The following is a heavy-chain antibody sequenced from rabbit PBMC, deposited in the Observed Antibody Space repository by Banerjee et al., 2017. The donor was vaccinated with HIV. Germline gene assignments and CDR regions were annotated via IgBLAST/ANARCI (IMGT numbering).Heavy chain of an antibody. V-gene: IGHV1S40*01. CDR1: GFTFSDYW. Sequence: QSLEESGGDLVKPGASLTLTCTASGFTFSDYWMSWVRQAPGKGLEWIACMHAGSRGTTYYASWAKGRFTISKTSSTTVTLQMTSLTAADTATYFCARRGVGYYGGFDLWGQGTLVTVS. D-gene: IGHD1-1*01. J-gene: IGHJ4*01. CDR3: ARRGVGYYGGFDL. CDR2: MHAGSRGTT.